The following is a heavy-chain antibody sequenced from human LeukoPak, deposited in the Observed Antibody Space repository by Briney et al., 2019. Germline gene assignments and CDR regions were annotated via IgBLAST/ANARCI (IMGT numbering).Heavy chain of an antibody. Sequence: GGSLRLSXAASGFTFSSYGMHWVRQAPGKGLEWVAVIWYDGSNKYYADSVKGRFTISRDNSKNTLYLQMNSLRAEDTAVYYCAKDRPIWFGELGYFDYWGQGTLVTVSS. D-gene: IGHD3-10*01. J-gene: IGHJ4*02. V-gene: IGHV3-33*06. CDR2: IWYDGSNK. CDR1: GFTFSSYG. CDR3: AKDRPIWFGELGYFDY.